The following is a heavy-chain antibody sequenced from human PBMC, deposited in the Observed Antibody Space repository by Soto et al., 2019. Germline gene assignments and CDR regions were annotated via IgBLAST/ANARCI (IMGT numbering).Heavy chain of an antibody. CDR3: ARHQSHSSSYVDP. V-gene: IGHV4-39*01. Sequence: QLQLQESGPGLVKPSETLSLTCTVSGGSISSSSYYWGWIRQPPGKGLEWIGSIYYSGSTYYNPSLQSRVTISVDTSKNQFSPKLSSVTAADTAVYYCARHQSHSSSYVDPWGQGTLVTVSS. CDR2: IYYSGST. CDR1: GGSISSSSYY. J-gene: IGHJ5*02. D-gene: IGHD6-13*01.